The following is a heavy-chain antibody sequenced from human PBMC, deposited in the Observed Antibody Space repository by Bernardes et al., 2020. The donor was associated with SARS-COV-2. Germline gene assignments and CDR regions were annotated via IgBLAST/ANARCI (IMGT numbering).Heavy chain of an antibody. J-gene: IGHJ6*02. CDR2: ISGSGGST. CDR3: AKDLNWNYDGMDV. V-gene: IGHV3-23*01. D-gene: IGHD1-1*01. CDR1: GFTFSSYA. Sequence: GGSLRLSCAASGFTFSSYAMSWVRQAPGKGLEWVSAISGSGGSTYYADSEKGRFTISRDNSKNTLYLQMNRLRAEDTAVYYCAKDLNWNYDGMDVWGQGTTVTVSS.